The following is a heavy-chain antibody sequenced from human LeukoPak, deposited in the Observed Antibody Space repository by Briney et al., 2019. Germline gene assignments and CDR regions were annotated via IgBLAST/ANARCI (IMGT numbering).Heavy chain of an antibody. D-gene: IGHD2-15*01. J-gene: IGHJ5*02. CDR3: AKLKAATRWFDP. V-gene: IGHV4-39*01. Sequence: SETLSLTCTVSGGSISSSNYDWGWIRQPPGKGLECIGSIYYSGNTYYNPSLKSRVTVSVDTSKNQFSLKLSSVTAADTAVYYCAKLKAATRWFDPWGQGTLVTVSS. CDR1: GGSISSSNYD. CDR2: IYYSGNT.